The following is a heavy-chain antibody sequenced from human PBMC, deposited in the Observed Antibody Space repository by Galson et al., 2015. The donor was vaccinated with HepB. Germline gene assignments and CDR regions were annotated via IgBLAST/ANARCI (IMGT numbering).Heavy chain of an antibody. CDR1: GYSLTELS. CDR3: ATPDGYCSGGSCPY. V-gene: IGHV1-24*01. D-gene: IGHD2-15*01. J-gene: IGHJ4*02. CDR2: FDPEDGET. Sequence: SVKVSCKVSGYSLTELSMHWVRQAPGKGLEWMGGFDPEDGETIYAQKFQGRVTMTEDTSTDTAYMELSSLRSEDTAVYYCATPDGYCSGGSCPYWGQGTLVTVSS.